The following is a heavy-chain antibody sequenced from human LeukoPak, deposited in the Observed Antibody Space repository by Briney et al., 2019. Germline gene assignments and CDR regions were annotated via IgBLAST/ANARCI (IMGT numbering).Heavy chain of an antibody. V-gene: IGHV3-7*05. J-gene: IGHJ4*02. D-gene: IGHD6-19*01. Sequence: GWALRLSCAASGFTFSRYWMMGVRQAPGKGLEWVANIKEDGSRNHYVDSVKGRFTISRDNAKNSLYLQMSTLRAEDTAVYYCARQLSGWYDADPYWGQGTLVTVSS. CDR1: GFTFSRYW. CDR2: IKEDGSRN. CDR3: ARQLSGWYDADPY.